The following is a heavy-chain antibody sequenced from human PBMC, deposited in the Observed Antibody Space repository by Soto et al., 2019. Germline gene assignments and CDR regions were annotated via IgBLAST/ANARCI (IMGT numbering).Heavy chain of an antibody. CDR2: IRHNGDT. Sequence: QVQLRQWGAGLLKPSETLSLTCVVSGGSFTDYKWTWIRQSPEKGLEWIGEIRHNGDTDSKPSLRSRLTTSLDTSKNQFSLHLSSVTSADTAVYFCAGGPDYGDYDAWGQGTLVTVSS. D-gene: IGHD4-17*01. V-gene: IGHV4-34*01. CDR3: AGGPDYGDYDA. CDR1: GGSFTDYK. J-gene: IGHJ5*02.